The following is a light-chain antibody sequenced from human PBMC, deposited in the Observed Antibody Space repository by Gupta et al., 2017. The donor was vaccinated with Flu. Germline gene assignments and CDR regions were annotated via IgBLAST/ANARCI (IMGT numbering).Light chain of an antibody. Sequence: GARVTITCRASLAISSWLAWYQQRPGKAPKLLIYAASSLESGVPSRFSGSGSGTDFTLTISSLQPEDSAIYFCQQANNFPLTFGGGTKVEIK. CDR2: AAS. V-gene: IGKV1-12*01. CDR1: LAISSW. CDR3: QQANNFPLT. J-gene: IGKJ4*01.